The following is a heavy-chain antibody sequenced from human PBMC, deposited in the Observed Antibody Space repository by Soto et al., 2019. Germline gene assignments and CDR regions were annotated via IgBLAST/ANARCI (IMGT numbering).Heavy chain of an antibody. Sequence: SETLSLTCAVSGGSISSGGYSWSWIRQPPGKGLEWTGYIYHSGSTYYNPSLKSRVTISVDRSKNQFSLKLSSVTAADTAVYYCASSNWGARWFYPWGQGTLVTVSS. CDR2: IYHSGST. D-gene: IGHD7-27*01. V-gene: IGHV4-30-2*01. J-gene: IGHJ5*02. CDR1: GGSISSGGYS. CDR3: ASSNWGARWFYP.